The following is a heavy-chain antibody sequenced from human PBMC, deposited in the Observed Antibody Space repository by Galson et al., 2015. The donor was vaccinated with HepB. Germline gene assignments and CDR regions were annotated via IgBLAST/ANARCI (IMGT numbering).Heavy chain of an antibody. CDR2: VYWDDDK. CDR3: AHKRSAYPYGYDAFDV. V-gene: IGHV2-5*02. Sequence: PALVKPTQTLTLTCTVSGFSLSTSAVAVGWIRQPPGKALEWLALVYWDDDKRYSPSLKSRLGITKDTSRNQVVLTMTGMDIVDTATYYCAHKRSAYPYGYDAFDVWGPGTLVIVSS. J-gene: IGHJ3*01. D-gene: IGHD5-18*01. CDR1: GFSLSTSAVA.